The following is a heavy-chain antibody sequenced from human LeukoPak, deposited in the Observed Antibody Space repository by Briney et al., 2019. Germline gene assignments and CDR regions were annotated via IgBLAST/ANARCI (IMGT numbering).Heavy chain of an antibody. D-gene: IGHD4-17*01. CDR1: GESFIDYY. CDR3: ARVDYGDYSRHFDY. V-gene: IGHV4-34*01. J-gene: IGHJ4*02. Sequence: SETLSLTCAVYGESFIDYYWAWIRQPPGKGLEWIGEINHTGRTNYKPSLKSRVTISVDSSRNQFSLKLSSVTAADTAVYYCARVDYGDYSRHFDYWGQGTLDTVSS. CDR2: INHTGRT.